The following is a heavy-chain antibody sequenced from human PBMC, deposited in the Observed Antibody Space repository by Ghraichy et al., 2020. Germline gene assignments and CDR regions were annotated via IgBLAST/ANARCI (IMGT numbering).Heavy chain of an antibody. V-gene: IGHV4-39*01. CDR2: IYYSGNT. CDR1: GGSISTSSYY. CDR3: ARQGGNHATLDY. Sequence: GSLSLTCTVSGGSISTSSYYWAWIRQPPGKGLEWIGRIYYSGNTYYNPSLKSRVTMSVDTSKNQFSLKLSSVTAADTAVYYCARQGGNHATLDYWGQGSLVTVSS. D-gene: IGHD1-26*01. J-gene: IGHJ4*02.